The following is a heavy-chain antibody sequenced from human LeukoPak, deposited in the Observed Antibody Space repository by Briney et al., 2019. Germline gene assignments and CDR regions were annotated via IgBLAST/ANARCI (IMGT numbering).Heavy chain of an antibody. CDR3: ARSRGTFFPHDY. Sequence: GASLQISCAVSGFTVSSNYMSWVRQAPGKELEWVSVIYSGGGTYYADSVKGRFTISRDNSKNTVYLQMNSLRVEDTAVYYCARSRGTFFPHDYWGQGTLVTVTS. J-gene: IGHJ4*02. D-gene: IGHD3-10*01. V-gene: IGHV3-66*01. CDR1: GFTVSSNY. CDR2: IYSGGGT.